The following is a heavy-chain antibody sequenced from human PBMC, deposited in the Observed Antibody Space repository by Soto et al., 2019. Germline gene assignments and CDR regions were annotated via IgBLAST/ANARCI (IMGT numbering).Heavy chain of an antibody. D-gene: IGHD1-26*01. CDR1: GGSVSSGDYY. CDR2: FSHSGNT. J-gene: IGHJ4*02. Sequence: QVQLRESGPGLVKPSQTLSLTCSVSGGSVSSGDYYWGWIRHSPGEGLGWIEYFSHSGNTYYSPSLKSRVTVSFNMSKKQFSLSLSSVTAADTATYYCAVNGGNYNVDNWGQGTLVTVSS. V-gene: IGHV4-30-4*01. CDR3: AVNGGNYNVDN.